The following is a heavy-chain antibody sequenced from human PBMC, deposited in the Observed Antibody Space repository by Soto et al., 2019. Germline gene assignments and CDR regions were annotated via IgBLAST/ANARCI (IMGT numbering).Heavy chain of an antibody. Sequence: SVKVSCKASGGTFSSYAISWVRQAPGQGLEWMGGIIPIFGTANYAQKFQGRVTITADESTSTAYMELSSLRSEDTAVYYCARDSPGLAAAGTERDYYYGMDVWGQGTTVTVSS. CDR2: IIPIFGTA. CDR1: GGTFSSYA. D-gene: IGHD6-13*01. J-gene: IGHJ6*02. V-gene: IGHV1-69*13. CDR3: ARDSPGLAAAGTERDYYYGMDV.